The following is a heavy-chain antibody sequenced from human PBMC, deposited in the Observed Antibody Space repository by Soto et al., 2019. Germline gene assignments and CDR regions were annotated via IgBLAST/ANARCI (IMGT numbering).Heavy chain of an antibody. J-gene: IGHJ3*02. V-gene: IGHV3-73*01. CDR3: TRRPSGSYYNVDAFDI. D-gene: IGHD3-10*01. CDR2: AT. Sequence: ATAYAASVKGRFTISRDDSKNTAYLQMNSLKTEDTAVYYCTRRPSGSYYNVDAFDIWGQGTMVTVSS.